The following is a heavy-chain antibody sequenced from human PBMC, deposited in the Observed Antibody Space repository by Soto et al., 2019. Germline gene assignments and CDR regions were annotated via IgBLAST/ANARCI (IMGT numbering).Heavy chain of an antibody. CDR1: GFPFSAFA. Sequence: GGSLRLSCAASGFPFSAFAMNWVRQAPGKGLEWVAGIGGSGASIYYADSVKGRFTISRDNFMNALYLQMNSLRAEDTALYYCAKGRSYYYYYGVDVWGQGTTVTVSS. J-gene: IGHJ6*02. V-gene: IGHV3-23*01. CDR3: AKGRSYYYYYGVDV. CDR2: IGGSGASI.